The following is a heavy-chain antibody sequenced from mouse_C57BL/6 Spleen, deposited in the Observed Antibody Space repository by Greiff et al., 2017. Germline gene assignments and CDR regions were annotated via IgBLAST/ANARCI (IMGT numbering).Heavy chain of an antibody. Sequence: QVQLQQPGAELVRPGTSVTLSCKASGYTFTSYWMHWVKQRPGQGLEWIGVIDPSDSYTNYNQKFKGKATLTVDTSSSTAYMQLSSLTSEDSAVYCCARGATVDYWGQGTTLTVSS. CDR2: IDPSDSYT. CDR3: ARGATVDY. D-gene: IGHD1-1*01. CDR1: GYTFTSYW. J-gene: IGHJ2*01. V-gene: IGHV1-59*01.